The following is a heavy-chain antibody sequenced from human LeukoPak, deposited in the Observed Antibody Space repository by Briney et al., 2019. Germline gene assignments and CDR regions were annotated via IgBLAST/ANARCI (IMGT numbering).Heavy chain of an antibody. D-gene: IGHD3-3*01. CDR2: MNPNSGNT. Sequence: GASVTVSCKASGYTFTSYDINWVRQATGQGLEWMGWMNPNSGNTGYAQKFRGRVTMTRNTSISTAYMELSSLRSEDTAVYYCARGGTYYDFWSGYLIDYWGQGTLVTVSS. J-gene: IGHJ4*02. CDR3: ARGGTYYDFWSGYLIDY. CDR1: GYTFTSYD. V-gene: IGHV1-8*01.